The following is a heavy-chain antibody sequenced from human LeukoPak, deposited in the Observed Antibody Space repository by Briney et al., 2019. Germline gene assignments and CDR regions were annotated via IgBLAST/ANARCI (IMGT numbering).Heavy chain of an antibody. J-gene: IGHJ4*02. CDR3: ATSASGRSRIAAAGADF. D-gene: IGHD6-13*01. V-gene: IGHV4-59*03. CDR1: GASFSNNF. CDR2: IYYTGST. Sequence: PSETLSLTCTFSGASFSNNFWSWIRQSPGKGLEWIGYIYYTGSTNYNPSLMGRVSMSVDMSQNQFYLRLNSVTAADTAVYYCATSASGRSRIAAAGADFWGQGTLVTVSS.